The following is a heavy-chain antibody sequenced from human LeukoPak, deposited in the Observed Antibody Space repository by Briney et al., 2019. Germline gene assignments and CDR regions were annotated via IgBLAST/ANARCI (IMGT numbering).Heavy chain of an antibody. CDR3: ARDREIWLPHNWFDP. CDR2: IKQDGSEE. Sequence: GGSLRLSCAASGFTFSSYWMSWVRQAPGKGLEWVANIKQDGSEEYYVDSVKGRFTISRDNAKNSLFLQMNSLRAEDTAVYYCARDREIWLPHNWFDPWGQGTLVTVSS. D-gene: IGHD5-24*01. V-gene: IGHV3-7*01. CDR1: GFTFSSYW. J-gene: IGHJ5*02.